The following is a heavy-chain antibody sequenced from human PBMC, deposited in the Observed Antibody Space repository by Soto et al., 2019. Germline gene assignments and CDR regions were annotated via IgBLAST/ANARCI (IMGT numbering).Heavy chain of an antibody. CDR3: ARGVRSEYWYFDL. J-gene: IGHJ2*01. CDR1: GYTFTSYA. CDR2: INAGNGNT. D-gene: IGHD1-26*01. Sequence: ASVKVSCKASGYTFTSYAMHWVRQAPGQRLEWMGWINAGNGNTKYSQKFQGRVTITRDTSASTAYMELSSLRSEDTAVYYCARGVRSEYWYFDLWGRGTLVTVSS. V-gene: IGHV1-3*01.